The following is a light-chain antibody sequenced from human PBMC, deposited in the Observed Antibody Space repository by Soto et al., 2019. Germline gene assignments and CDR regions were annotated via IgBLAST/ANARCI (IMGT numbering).Light chain of an antibody. CDR2: AAS. V-gene: IGKV3-20*01. Sequence: EIVLTQSPGTLSLSPGERATLSCRASQSVISTDLAWYQQKPGQAPRLLVYAASSRASGIPDRFSGSGSGTDFTLTISRLEPEDFAVYYCQQYGTSPPDFGGGTKVDXK. CDR1: QSVISTD. J-gene: IGKJ4*01. CDR3: QQYGTSPPD.